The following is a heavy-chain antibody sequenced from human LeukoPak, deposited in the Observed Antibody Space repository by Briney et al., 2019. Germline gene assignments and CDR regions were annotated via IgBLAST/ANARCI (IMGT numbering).Heavy chain of an antibody. V-gene: IGHV3-48*04. CDR1: GFTFSSSS. CDR3: ARDLTDDFWSGYHLDY. Sequence: GGSLRLSCAASGFTFSSSSMNWVRQAPEKGLEWVSYISTSGGTIYYADSVKGRFTISRDNAKNSLYLQMNSLRAEDTAVYYCARDLTDDFWSGYHLDYWGQGNLVTVSS. J-gene: IGHJ4*02. CDR2: ISTSGGTI. D-gene: IGHD3-3*01.